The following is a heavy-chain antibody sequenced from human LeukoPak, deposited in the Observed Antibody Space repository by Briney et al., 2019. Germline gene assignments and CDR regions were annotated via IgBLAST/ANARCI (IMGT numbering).Heavy chain of an antibody. D-gene: IGHD2-15*01. CDR3: ARGYCSGGSCYSYYYYNYMDV. Sequence: PSETLSLTCTVSGGSISSYYWSWIRQPPGKGLEWIGYIYYSGSTNYNPSLKSRVTISVDTSKNQFSLKLSSVTAADTAVYYCARGYCSGGSCYSYYYYNYMDVWGKGTTVTVSS. V-gene: IGHV4-59*08. CDR2: IYYSGST. J-gene: IGHJ6*03. CDR1: GGSISSYY.